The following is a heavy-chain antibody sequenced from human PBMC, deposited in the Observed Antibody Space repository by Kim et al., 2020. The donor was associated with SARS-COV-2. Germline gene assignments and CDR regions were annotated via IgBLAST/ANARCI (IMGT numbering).Heavy chain of an antibody. CDR1: GYSFTSYW. Sequence: GESLKISCKGSGYSFTSYWISWVRQMPGKGLEWMGRIDPSDSYTNYSPSFQGHVTISADKSISTAYLQWSSLKASDTAMYYCASLRPGDLEIFDYWGQGTLVTVSS. CDR3: ASLRPGDLEIFDY. CDR2: IDPSDSYT. V-gene: IGHV5-10-1*01. J-gene: IGHJ4*02. D-gene: IGHD7-27*01.